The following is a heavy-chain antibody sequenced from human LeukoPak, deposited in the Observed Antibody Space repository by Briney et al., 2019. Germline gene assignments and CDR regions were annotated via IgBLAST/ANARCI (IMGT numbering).Heavy chain of an antibody. CDR2: IYYSGST. D-gene: IGHD6-13*01. Sequence: PSETLSLTCTVSGGSISSYYWSWIRKPPGKGLEWIGYIYYSGSTNYNPSLKSRVTISVDTSKNQFSLKLSSVTAADTAVYYCARQAIAAAGTFWFDPWGQGTLVTVSS. J-gene: IGHJ5*02. V-gene: IGHV4-59*08. CDR3: ARQAIAAAGTFWFDP. CDR1: GGSISSYY.